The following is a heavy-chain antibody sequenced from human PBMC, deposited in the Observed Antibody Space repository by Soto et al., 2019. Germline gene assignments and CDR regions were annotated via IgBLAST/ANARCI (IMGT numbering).Heavy chain of an antibody. Sequence: EVQLVESGGGLVKPGGSLRLSCAASGITFTNAWMGWVRQAPGKGLEWIGRLKSRRDGGTSDYAAPVKGRFSISKDESKNTLYLQMNSLRAEDTAVYYCARPPRSSSAPFDYWGQGTLVTVSS. CDR3: ARPPRSSSAPFDY. V-gene: IGHV3-15*01. CDR1: GITFTNAW. CDR2: LKSRRDGGTS. D-gene: IGHD6-6*01. J-gene: IGHJ4*02.